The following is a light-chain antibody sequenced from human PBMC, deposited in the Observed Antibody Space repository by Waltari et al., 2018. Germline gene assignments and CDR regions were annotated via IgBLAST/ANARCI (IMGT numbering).Light chain of an antibody. CDR2: EVS. CDR3: SSLAGGGYVV. V-gene: IGLV2-8*01. CDR1: SSDVGGYNY. Sequence: QSALTQPPSASGSPGQSVTISCTGTSSDVGGYNYVSWYQQHPGKAPKLMIYEVSERLSGVPDRFSGSKSGNKASLTVSGLQADDEADYYCSSLAGGGYVVFGGGTKVTVL. J-gene: IGLJ2*01.